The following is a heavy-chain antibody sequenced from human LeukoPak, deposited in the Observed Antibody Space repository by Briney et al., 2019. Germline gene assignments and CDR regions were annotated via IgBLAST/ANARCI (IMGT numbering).Heavy chain of an antibody. CDR3: ARVKGGVLDY. CDR2: ISFSSSYI. CDR1: GFTFSTFT. J-gene: IGHJ4*02. V-gene: IGHV3-21*06. D-gene: IGHD3-16*01. Sequence: GGSLRLSCEAPGFTFSTFTMNWVRQAPGKGLEWVSSISFSSSYIYYADSMKGRFTVSRDNAKSSLYLQMNSLRAEDTAVYYCARVKGGVLDYWGQGTLVTVSS.